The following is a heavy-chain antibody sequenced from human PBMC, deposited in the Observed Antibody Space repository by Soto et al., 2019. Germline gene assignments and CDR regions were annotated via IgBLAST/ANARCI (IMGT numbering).Heavy chain of an antibody. Sequence: GGSLRLSCAASGFTFSNAWMNWVRQAPGKGLEWVGRIKSKTDGGTTDYAAPVKGRFTISRDDSKNTLYLQMNSLKTEDTAVYYCTTEWYYYDSSGYYPPYYYGMDVWGQGTTVTVSS. V-gene: IGHV3-15*07. D-gene: IGHD3-22*01. CDR3: TTEWYYYDSSGYYPPYYYGMDV. CDR2: IKSKTDGGTT. CDR1: GFTFSNAW. J-gene: IGHJ6*02.